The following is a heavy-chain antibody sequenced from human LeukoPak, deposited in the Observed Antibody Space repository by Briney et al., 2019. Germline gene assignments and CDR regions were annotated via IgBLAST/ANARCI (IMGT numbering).Heavy chain of an antibody. Sequence: ASVKVSCKASGYTFTSYGISWVRQAPGQGLEWMGWISAYNGNTNYAQKLQGRVTITTDTSTSTAYMELRSLRSDATAVYYCASLRTTVTNIGRFDPWGQGTLVTVSS. CDR2: ISAYNGNT. CDR3: ASLRTTVTNIGRFDP. V-gene: IGHV1-18*01. D-gene: IGHD4-11*01. J-gene: IGHJ5*02. CDR1: GYTFTSYG.